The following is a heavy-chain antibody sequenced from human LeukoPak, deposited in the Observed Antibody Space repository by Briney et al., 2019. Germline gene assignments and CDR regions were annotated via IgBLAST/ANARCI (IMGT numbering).Heavy chain of an antibody. Sequence: SETLSLTCAVYGGSFSGYYWSWIRQPPGKGLEWIGEINHSGSTNYNPSLKSRVTISVGTSKNQFSLKLSSVTAADTAVYYCARGLVDYGSGSYYNIDYWGQGTLVTVSS. CDR2: INHSGST. J-gene: IGHJ4*02. D-gene: IGHD3-10*01. V-gene: IGHV4-34*01. CDR1: GGSFSGYY. CDR3: ARGLVDYGSGSYYNIDY.